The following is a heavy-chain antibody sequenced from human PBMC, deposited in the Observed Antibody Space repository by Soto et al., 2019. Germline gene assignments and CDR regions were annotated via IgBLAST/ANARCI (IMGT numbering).Heavy chain of an antibody. J-gene: IGHJ1*01. CDR2: IDPSESYN. CDR1: GYIFTDYW. Sequence: GESLKISCKGSGYIFTDYWISWVRQMPGKGLEWVGRIDPSESYNNYSPSIQGHVTISADRSISTAYLQWSSLKASDTATYYCARHVRSSSWYPHDAFAIRGQRTLVVVAS. D-gene: IGHD6-13*01. V-gene: IGHV5-10-1*01. CDR3: ARHVRSSSWYPHDAFAI.